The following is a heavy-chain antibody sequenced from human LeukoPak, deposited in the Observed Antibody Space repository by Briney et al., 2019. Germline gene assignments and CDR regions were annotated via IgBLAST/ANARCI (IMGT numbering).Heavy chain of an antibody. CDR1: NYSISSGYY. V-gene: IGHV4-38-2*01. D-gene: IGHD2-8*02. J-gene: IGHJ4*02. CDR2: IFYRGNT. Sequence: SETLSLICGVSNYSISSGYYWGWIRPPPGQGLEWIGSIFYRGNTYYNPSLKSRVTISADTSRNHFSLTLSSVTAADTAVYYCATSYTGHAYRPFDYWGQGTLVTVSS. CDR3: ATSYTGHAYRPFDY.